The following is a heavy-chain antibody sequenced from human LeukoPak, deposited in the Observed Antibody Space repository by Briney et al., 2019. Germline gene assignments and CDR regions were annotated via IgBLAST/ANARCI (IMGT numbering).Heavy chain of an antibody. V-gene: IGHV4-34*01. CDR3: AGVFDGVVQRQETYYFDY. CDR1: GGSFSGYY. J-gene: IGHJ4*02. CDR2: INHSGST. Sequence: SETLSLTCAVYGGSFSGYYWSWIRQPPGKGLEWIGEINHSGSTNYNPSLKSRVTISVDTSKNQFSLKLSSVTAADTAVYYCAGVFDGVVQRQETYYFDYWGQGTLVTVSS. D-gene: IGHD2-8*01.